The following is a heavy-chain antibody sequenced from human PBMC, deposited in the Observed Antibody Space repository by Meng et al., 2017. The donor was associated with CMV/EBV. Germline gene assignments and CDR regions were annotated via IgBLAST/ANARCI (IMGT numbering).Heavy chain of an antibody. CDR2: INPNSGGT. CDR1: GYTFTGYY. D-gene: IGHD1-14*01. CDR3: ARGITGTTRVKKYYFDY. Sequence: ASVKVSCKASGYTFTGYYMHWVRQAPGQGLEWMGWINPNSGGTNYAQKFQGRVTMTRDTSISTAYMELSRLRSDDTAVYYCARGITGTTRVKKYYFDYWGQGTLVT. J-gene: IGHJ4*02. V-gene: IGHV1-2*02.